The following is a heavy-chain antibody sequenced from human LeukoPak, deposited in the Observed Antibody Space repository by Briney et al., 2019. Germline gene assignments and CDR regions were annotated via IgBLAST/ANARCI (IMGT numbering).Heavy chain of an antibody. D-gene: IGHD6-13*01. V-gene: IGHV3-21*01. CDR1: GFTFSSYS. CDR2: ISSSSSYI. J-gene: IGHJ6*02. Sequence: GGSLRLSCAASGFTFSSYSMNWVRQAPGKGLEWVSSISSSSSYIYYADSVKGRFTISRDNAKNSLYLQMDSLRAEDTAVYYCARGLRQQLVRYYYGMDVWGQGTTVTVSS. CDR3: ARGLRQQLVRYYYGMDV.